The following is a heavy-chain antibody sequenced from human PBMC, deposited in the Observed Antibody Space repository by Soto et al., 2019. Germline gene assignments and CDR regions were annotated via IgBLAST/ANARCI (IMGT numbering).Heavy chain of an antibody. J-gene: IGHJ4*02. CDR3: ARTAVVYATLGVNSFDH. CDR2: ISSSSSTI. V-gene: IGHV3-48*02. D-gene: IGHD2-15*01. Sequence: GGSLRLSCAASGFTFSSYSMNWVRQAPGKGLEWVSYISSSSSTIYYADSVKGRFTISRDNAKNSLYLQMNSLRDEDTAVYYCARTAVVYATLGVNSFDHWGQGTLVTVSS. CDR1: GFTFSSYS.